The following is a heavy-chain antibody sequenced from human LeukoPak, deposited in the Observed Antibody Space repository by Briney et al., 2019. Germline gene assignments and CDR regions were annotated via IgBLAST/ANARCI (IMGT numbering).Heavy chain of an antibody. V-gene: IGHV3-53*04. Sequence: PGGALRLSCAASGVTVRSNYMSCVRQAPGKGLEWVSVIYDNGDAYSADSVKGRFTLSRHNSKNTLYLQMNSLRPEDTAVYYCAGGSRRDGYDYWGQGTLVTVSS. J-gene: IGHJ4*02. CDR3: AGGSRRDGYDY. CDR1: GVTVRSNY. CDR2: IYDNGDA. D-gene: IGHD5-24*01.